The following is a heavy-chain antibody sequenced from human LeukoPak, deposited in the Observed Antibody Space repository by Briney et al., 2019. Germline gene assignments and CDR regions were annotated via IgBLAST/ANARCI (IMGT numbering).Heavy chain of an antibody. CDR3: ARQIASASTAGFDF. J-gene: IGHJ4*02. V-gene: IGHV4-59*12. D-gene: IGHD6-13*01. CDR1: GGSISSYY. Sequence: SETLSLTCTVSGGSISSYYWSWLRQPPGKGLEWIGYIYYSGSTNYNPSLKSRVTMSVDTSKNQFSLRLRSVTAADTAVYYCARQIASASTAGFDFWGQGALVTVSS. CDR2: IYYSGST.